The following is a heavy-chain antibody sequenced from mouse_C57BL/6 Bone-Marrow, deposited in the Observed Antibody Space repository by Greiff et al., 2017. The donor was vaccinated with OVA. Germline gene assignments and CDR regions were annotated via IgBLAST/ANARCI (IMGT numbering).Heavy chain of an antibody. CDR1: GYTFTSYW. J-gene: IGHJ4*01. Sequence: QVQLQQPGAELVKPGASVKLSCKASGYTFTSYWMQWVKQRPGQGLEWIGEIDPSDSYTNYNQKFKGKATLTVDTSSSTAYMQLSSLTSEDSAVYYCARWGTYDYDLAMDYWGQGTSVTVSS. D-gene: IGHD2-4*01. CDR2: IDPSDSYT. V-gene: IGHV1-50*01. CDR3: ARWGTYDYDLAMDY.